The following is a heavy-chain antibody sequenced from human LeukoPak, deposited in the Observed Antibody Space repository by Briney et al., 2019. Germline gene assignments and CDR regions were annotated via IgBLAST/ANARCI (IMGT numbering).Heavy chain of an antibody. CDR1: GGTFSSYA. J-gene: IGHJ3*02. CDR2: IIPIFGTA. D-gene: IGHD6-13*01. Sequence: SVKVSCKASGGTFSSYAISWVRQAPGQGLEWMGGIIPIFGTANYAQKFQGRVTVTADESTSTAYMELSSLRSEDTAVYYCARDPAAGTIHDAFDIWGQGTMVTVSS. CDR3: ARDPAAGTIHDAFDI. V-gene: IGHV1-69*01.